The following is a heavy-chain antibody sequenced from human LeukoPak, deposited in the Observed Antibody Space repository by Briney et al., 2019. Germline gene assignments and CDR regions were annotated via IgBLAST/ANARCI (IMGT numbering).Heavy chain of an antibody. CDR2: IGSDNNYI. J-gene: IGHJ4*02. CDR1: GFPFSTYN. CDR3: ARGQQWNLLPFHF. Sequence: PGGSLRLSCAASGFPFSTYNMNWVRQAPGKGPEWVSSIGSDNNYIYYTDSVKGRFTISRDNAKNSLYLQMNRLRAEDTAVYYCARGQQWNLLPFHFWGQVTLVTVSS. D-gene: IGHD6-19*01. V-gene: IGHV3-21*01.